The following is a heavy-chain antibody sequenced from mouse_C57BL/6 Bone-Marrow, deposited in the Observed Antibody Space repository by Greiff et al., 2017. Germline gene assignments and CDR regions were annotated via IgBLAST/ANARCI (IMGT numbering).Heavy chain of an antibody. CDR3: TDYYYGSSQGYYFDY. D-gene: IGHD1-1*01. V-gene: IGHV14-4*01. CDR2: IDPENGDT. Sequence: DVQLQESGAELVRPGASVKLSCTASGFNIKDDYMHWVKQRPEQGLEWIGWIDPENGDTEYASKFQGKATITADTSSNTAYLQLSSLTSEDTAVYYCTDYYYGSSQGYYFDYWGQGTTLTVSS. J-gene: IGHJ2*01. CDR1: GFNIKDDY.